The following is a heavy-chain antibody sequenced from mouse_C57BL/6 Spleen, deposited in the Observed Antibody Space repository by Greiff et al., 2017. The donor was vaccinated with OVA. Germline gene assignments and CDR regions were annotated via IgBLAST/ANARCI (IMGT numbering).Heavy chain of an antibody. CDR1: GYTFTDYN. CDR3: AREGTRLYWYFDV. D-gene: IGHD2-13*01. Sequence: EVQLQQSGPELVKPGASVKIPCKASGYTFTDYNMDWVKQSHGKSLEWIGDINPNNGGTIYNQKFKGKATLTVDKSSSTAYMELRSLTSEDTAVYYCAREGTRLYWYFDVWGTGTTVTVSS. CDR2: INPNNGGT. V-gene: IGHV1-18*01. J-gene: IGHJ1*03.